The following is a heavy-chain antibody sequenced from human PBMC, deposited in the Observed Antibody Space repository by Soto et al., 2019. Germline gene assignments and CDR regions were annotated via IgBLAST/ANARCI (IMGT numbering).Heavy chain of an antibody. D-gene: IGHD3-22*01. CDR3: AKSYYDSSGYYFPL. CDR2: ISYDGSNK. J-gene: IGHJ4*02. V-gene: IGHV3-30*18. CDR1: GFTFSSYG. Sequence: QVQLVESGGGVVQPGRSLRLSCAASGFTFSSYGMHWVRQAPGKGLEWVAVISYDGSNKYYADSVKGRFTISRDNSKNTLYLQMNCLRAEDTAVYYCAKSYYDSSGYYFPLWGQGTLVTVSS.